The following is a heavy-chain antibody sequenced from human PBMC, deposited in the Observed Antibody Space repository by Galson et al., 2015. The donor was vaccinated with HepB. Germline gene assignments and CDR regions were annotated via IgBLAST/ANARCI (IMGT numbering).Heavy chain of an antibody. CDR2: ISYDGSNK. CDR3: ARVYSYGGYYFDY. D-gene: IGHD5-18*01. V-gene: IGHV3-30-3*01. Sequence: LSCAASGFTFSSYAMHWVRQAPGKGLEWVAVISYDGSNKYYADSVKGRFTISRDNSKNTLYLQMNSLRAEDTAVYYCARVYSYGGYYFDYWGQGTLVTVSS. J-gene: IGHJ4*02. CDR1: GFTFSSYA.